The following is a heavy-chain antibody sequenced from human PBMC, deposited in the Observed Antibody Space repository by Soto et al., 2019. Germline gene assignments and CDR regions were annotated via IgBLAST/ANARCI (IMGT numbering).Heavy chain of an antibody. D-gene: IGHD6-13*01. CDR1: GRSFSGCD. J-gene: IGHJ4*02. CDR2: INHSGST. CDR3: ARGYGSNFDY. Sequence: SETRSLTCAVWGRSFSGCDWSWIRQPPGKGLEWIGEINHSGSTNYNPSLKSRVTISVDTSKNQFSLKLSSVTAADTAVYYCARGYGSNFDYWGPGTLVTVS. V-gene: IGHV4-34*01.